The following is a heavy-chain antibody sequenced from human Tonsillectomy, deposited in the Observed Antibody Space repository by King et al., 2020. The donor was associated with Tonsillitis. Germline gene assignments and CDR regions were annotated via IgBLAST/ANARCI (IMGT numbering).Heavy chain of an antibody. Sequence: VQLVESGGGLVQPGGSLRVSCAASGFTFSSYAMSWVRQAPGKGLEWVSDISGSGGSTHYAYSVKGRFTISRDNSKSTLYLQMNSLRAEDTAVYYCAKEETYCSGGSCYYDYWGQGTLVTVSS. CDR1: GFTFSSYA. V-gene: IGHV3-23*04. J-gene: IGHJ4*02. CDR2: ISGSGGST. D-gene: IGHD2-15*01. CDR3: AKEETYCSGGSCYYDY.